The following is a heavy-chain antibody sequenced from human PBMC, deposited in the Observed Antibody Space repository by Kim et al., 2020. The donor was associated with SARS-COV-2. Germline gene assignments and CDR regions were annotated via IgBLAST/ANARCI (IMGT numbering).Heavy chain of an antibody. Sequence: SETLSLTCTVSGGSISSGGYYWSWIRQHPGKGLEWIGYIYYSGSTYYNPSLKSRVTISVDTSKNQFSLKLSSVTAADTAVYYCARYPREERLFDPWGQGTLVTVSS. V-gene: IGHV4-31*03. D-gene: IGHD3-3*01. CDR1: GGSISSGGYY. CDR2: IYYSGST. J-gene: IGHJ5*02. CDR3: ARYPREERLFDP.